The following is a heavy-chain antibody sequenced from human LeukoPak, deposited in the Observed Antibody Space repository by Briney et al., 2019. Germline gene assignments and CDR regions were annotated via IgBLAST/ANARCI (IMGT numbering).Heavy chain of an antibody. V-gene: IGHV4-59*12. CDR2: IYYSGST. Sequence: PSETLSLTCTVSGGSISSYYWSWIRQPPGKGLEWIGYIYYSGSTNYNPSLKSRVTMSVDTSKNQFSLKLSSVTAADTAVYYCARVSPGGGYSYGSFDYWGQGTLVTVSS. J-gene: IGHJ4*02. CDR1: GGSISSYY. CDR3: ARVSPGGGYSYGSFDY. D-gene: IGHD5-18*01.